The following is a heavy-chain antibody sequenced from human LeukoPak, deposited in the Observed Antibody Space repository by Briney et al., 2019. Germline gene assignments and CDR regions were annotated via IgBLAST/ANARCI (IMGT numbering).Heavy chain of an antibody. CDR1: GLTFSNFA. J-gene: IGHJ4*02. D-gene: IGHD2-15*01. CDR3: AILKGGYCSGGSCF. V-gene: IGHV3-23*01. CDR2: ISEGGGAT. Sequence: GGSLRLSCAASGLTFSNFAMNWVRQAPGKGLEWVSGISEGGGATYYADSVKGRFSISRDNSKDTLFLQMNSLRAEDTAIYYCAILKGGYCSGGSCFWGQGALATVSS.